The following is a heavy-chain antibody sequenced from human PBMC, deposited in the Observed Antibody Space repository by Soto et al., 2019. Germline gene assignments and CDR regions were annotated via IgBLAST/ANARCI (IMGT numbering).Heavy chain of an antibody. Sequence: QVQLVESGGGVVQPGRSLRLSCAASGFTFSSYGMHWVRQAPGKGLEWVAVISYDGSNKYYADSVKGRFTISRDNSKNTLYLQMNSLRAEDTAVYYYAKDLDRYCSGGSCSLFDYWGQGTLVTVSS. CDR3: AKDLDRYCSGGSCSLFDY. CDR2: ISYDGSNK. J-gene: IGHJ4*02. V-gene: IGHV3-30*18. D-gene: IGHD2-15*01. CDR1: GFTFSSYG.